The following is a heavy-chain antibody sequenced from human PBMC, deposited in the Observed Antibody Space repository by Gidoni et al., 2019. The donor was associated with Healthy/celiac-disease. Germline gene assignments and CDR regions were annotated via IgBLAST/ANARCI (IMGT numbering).Heavy chain of an antibody. CDR2: ISGSGGST. CDR1: GLTFSSYA. D-gene: IGHD3-3*01. CDR3: AKDMFGGSGYDY. V-gene: IGHV3-23*01. Sequence: EVQLLESGGGLVQPGGSLRLSCAGSGLTFSSYAMSWVRQAPGKGLEWVSAISGSGGSTYYADSVKGRFTISRDNSKNTLYLQMNSLRAEDTAVYYCAKDMFGGSGYDYWGQGTLVTVSS. J-gene: IGHJ4*02.